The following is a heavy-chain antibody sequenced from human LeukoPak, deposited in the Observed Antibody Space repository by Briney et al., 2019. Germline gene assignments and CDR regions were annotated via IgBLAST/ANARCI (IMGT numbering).Heavy chain of an antibody. CDR3: ARVGNGHFDY. CDR2: IYHSGST. D-gene: IGHD2-8*01. CDR1: GYSISSGYY. Sequence: SETLSLTCTVSGYSISSGYYWGWFRQPPGKGLEWIGSIYHSGSTYYNPSLKSRVTISVDTSKNQFSLKLSSVTAADTAVYYCARVGNGHFDYWGQGTLVTVSS. J-gene: IGHJ4*02. V-gene: IGHV4-38-2*02.